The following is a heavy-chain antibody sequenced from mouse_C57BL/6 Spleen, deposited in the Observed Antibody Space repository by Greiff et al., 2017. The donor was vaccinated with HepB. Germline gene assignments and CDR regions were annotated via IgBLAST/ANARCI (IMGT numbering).Heavy chain of an antibody. CDR3: AREGLRLSWFAY. CDR1: GYTFTSYW. J-gene: IGHJ3*01. CDR2: IDPSDSYT. D-gene: IGHD3-2*02. Sequence: QVQLQQPGAELVRPGTSVKLSCKASGYTFTSYWMHWVKQRPGQGLEWIGVIDPSDSYTTYNQKFKGKATLTVDTSSSTAYMQLSSLTSEDSAVYYCAREGLRLSWFAYWGQGTLVTVSA. V-gene: IGHV1-59*01.